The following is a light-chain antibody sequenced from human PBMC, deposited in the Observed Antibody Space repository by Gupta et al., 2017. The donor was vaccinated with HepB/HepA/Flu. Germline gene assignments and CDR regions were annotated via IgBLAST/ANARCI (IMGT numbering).Light chain of an antibody. CDR2: NNS. V-gene: IGLV1-40*01. J-gene: IGLJ2*01. CDR1: SSNIGAGYD. CDR3: QSYDSSLSGVV. Sequence: HSVLTQAPSVSGGPVKRVTISCTGSSSNIGAGYDIHWYQQLPGTAPKLLIFNNSNRPSGVPDRFSGSKSGTSASLAITGLQAEDEADYYCQSYDSSLSGVVFGGGTKLTVL.